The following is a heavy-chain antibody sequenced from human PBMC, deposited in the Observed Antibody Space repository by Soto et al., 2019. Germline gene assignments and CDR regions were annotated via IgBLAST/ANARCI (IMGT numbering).Heavy chain of an antibody. CDR1: GGTFSSYT. CDR3: AREGITFGGVIVINASPYFDY. J-gene: IGHJ4*02. V-gene: IGHV1-69*08. CDR2: IIPILGIA. Sequence: QVQLVQSGAEVKKPGSSVKVSCKASGGTFSSYTISWVRQAPGQGLEWMGRIIPILGIANYAQKFQGRVTITADKSTSTAYMELSSLRSEDTAVYYCAREGITFGGVIVINASPYFDYLGQGTLVTVSS. D-gene: IGHD3-16*02.